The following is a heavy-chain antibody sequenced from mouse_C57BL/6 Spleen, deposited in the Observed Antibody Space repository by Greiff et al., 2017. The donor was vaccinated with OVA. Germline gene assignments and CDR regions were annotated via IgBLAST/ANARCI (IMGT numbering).Heavy chain of an antibody. CDR3: ARDYDGGFAY. CDR1: GYTFTDYN. J-gene: IGHJ3*01. V-gene: IGHV1-18*01. Sequence: VQLKESGPELVKPGASVKIPCKASGYTFTDYNLDWVKQSHGKSLEWIGDINPNNGGTIYNQKFKGKATLTVDTSSSTAYMELRSLTSEDTAVYYCARDYDGGFAYWGQGTLVTVSA. CDR2: INPNNGGT. D-gene: IGHD2-4*01.